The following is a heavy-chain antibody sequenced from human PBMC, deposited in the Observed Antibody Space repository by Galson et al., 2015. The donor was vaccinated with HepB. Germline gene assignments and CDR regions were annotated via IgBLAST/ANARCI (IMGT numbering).Heavy chain of an antibody. CDR2: VLPLYGTT. J-gene: IGHJ1*01. D-gene: IGHD6-19*01. V-gene: IGHV1-69*13. CDR1: GGTFSNDA. CDR3: ARSPFTRAIAVTGPGDFQH. Sequence: SVKVSCKASGGTFSNDAISWVRQAPGQGLEWMGGVLPLYGTTSSAQKFLGRLTITADESTGSAYMEPSSLRSEDTAVYYCARSPFTRAIAVTGPGDFQHWGQGTLVTVSS.